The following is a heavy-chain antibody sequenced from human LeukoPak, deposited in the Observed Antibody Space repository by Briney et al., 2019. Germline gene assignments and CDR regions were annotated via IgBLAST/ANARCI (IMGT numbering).Heavy chain of an antibody. CDR2: IWYGGSNK. Sequence: PGGSLRLSCAASGFTFSSYGMHWVRQAPGKGLEWVAVIWYGGSNKYYADSVKGRFTISRDNSKNTLYLQMNSLRAEDTAVYYCATDYDVLTGYYSDVGYWGQGTLVTVSS. J-gene: IGHJ4*02. V-gene: IGHV3-33*08. CDR3: ATDYDVLTGYYSDVGY. D-gene: IGHD3-9*01. CDR1: GFTFSSYG.